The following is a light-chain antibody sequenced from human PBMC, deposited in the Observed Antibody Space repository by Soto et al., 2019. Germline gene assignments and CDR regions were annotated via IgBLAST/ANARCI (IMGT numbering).Light chain of an antibody. Sequence: EIVLTQSPSTLSLSPGERATLSCRASQSVRDYLAWYQRKPGHAPRLLVYDASNRATGIPVRFSFSGSGSDFTLTISSLEPEDFAVYYCHHRITFGPGRRL. CDR2: DAS. CDR3: HHRIT. CDR1: QSVRDY. V-gene: IGKV3-11*01. J-gene: IGKJ5*01.